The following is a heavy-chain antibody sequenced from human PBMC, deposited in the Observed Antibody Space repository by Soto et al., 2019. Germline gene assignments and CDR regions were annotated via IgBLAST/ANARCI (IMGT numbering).Heavy chain of an antibody. D-gene: IGHD6-19*01. CDR2: ISSTGALM. V-gene: IGHV3-21*01. Sequence: GGSLRLSCAASGFIFSQYSMNWVRQAPGKGLEWVSSISSTGALMYYADSVKGRFTISRDDADNSLYLQMNSLRVEDTAVYYCARDRLARGIPVAGRIDYWGQGALVTVSS. CDR1: GFIFSQYS. J-gene: IGHJ4*02. CDR3: ARDRLARGIPVAGRIDY.